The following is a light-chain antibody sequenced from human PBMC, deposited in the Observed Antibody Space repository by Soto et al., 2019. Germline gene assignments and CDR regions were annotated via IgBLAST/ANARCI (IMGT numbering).Light chain of an antibody. J-gene: IGLJ2*01. V-gene: IGLV7-46*01. CDR1: TGAVTSNHH. Sequence: QAVVTQEPSLTVSPGGTVTLTCGSSTGAVTSNHHPYWFQQKAGQAPRTLIYDTSNKHSLPPARFSGSLLGDKAALTLSGAQPEDEAQYYCLLSYNAARVFGGGTKLTVL. CDR2: DTS. CDR3: LLSYNAARV.